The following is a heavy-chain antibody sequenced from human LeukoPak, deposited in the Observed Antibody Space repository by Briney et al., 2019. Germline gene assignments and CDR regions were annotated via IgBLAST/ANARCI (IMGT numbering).Heavy chain of an antibody. D-gene: IGHD6-13*01. CDR1: GGSSSSYH. CDR2: IYYSGST. Sequence: SETLSLTCTVSGGSSSSYHWSWIRQPPGKGLEWIGYIYYSGSTNYNPSLKSRVTISVDTSKNQFSLKLSSVTAADTAVYYCARAVSSSWYYFDYWGQGTLVTVSS. J-gene: IGHJ4*02. CDR3: ARAVSSSWYYFDY. V-gene: IGHV4-59*01.